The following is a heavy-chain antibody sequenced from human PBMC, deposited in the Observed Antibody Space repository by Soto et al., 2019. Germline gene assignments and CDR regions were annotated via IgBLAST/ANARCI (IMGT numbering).Heavy chain of an antibody. CDR1: GGSFSGYY. Sequence: SETLSLTCAVYGGSFSGYYWSWIRQPPGKGLEWIGEINHSGSTNYNPSLKSRVTISVDTSKNQFSLKLSSVTAADTAVYYCARGLERYSYGFGGFGYYYYGMDVWGQGTTVT. J-gene: IGHJ6*02. D-gene: IGHD5-18*01. CDR2: INHSGST. CDR3: ARGLERYSYGFGGFGYYYYGMDV. V-gene: IGHV4-34*01.